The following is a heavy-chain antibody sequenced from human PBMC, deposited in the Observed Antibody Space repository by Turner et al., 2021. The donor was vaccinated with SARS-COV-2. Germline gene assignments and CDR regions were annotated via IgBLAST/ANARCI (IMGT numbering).Heavy chain of an antibody. V-gene: IGHV4-59*08. CDR3: ARVFDY. J-gene: IGHJ4*02. CDR1: GGSISSYY. CDR2: IYYSGST. Sequence: VQLQETGPGLVKPSETLSLTCTVSGGSISSYYWSWIRQPPGKGLEWIGYIYYSGSTNYNPSINSRVTISVDTSKNQFTLKLSSVTAADTAVYYCARVFDYWGQGTLVTVSS.